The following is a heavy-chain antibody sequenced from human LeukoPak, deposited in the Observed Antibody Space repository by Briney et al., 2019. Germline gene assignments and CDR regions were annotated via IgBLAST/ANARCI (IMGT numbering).Heavy chain of an antibody. CDR2: IIPILGIA. V-gene: IGHV1-69*04. D-gene: IGHD6-19*01. J-gene: IGHJ4*02. Sequence: PKASVKVSCKASGGTFSSYAISWVRQAPGQGLEWMGRIIPILGIANYAQKFQGRVTITADKSTSTAYMELSSLRSEDTAVYYCASPPGKQWLAVPHYWGQGTLVTVSS. CDR3: ASPPGKQWLAVPHY. CDR1: GGTFSSYA.